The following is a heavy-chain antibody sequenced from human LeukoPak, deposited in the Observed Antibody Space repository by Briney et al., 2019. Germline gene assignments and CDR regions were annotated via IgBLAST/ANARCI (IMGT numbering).Heavy chain of an antibody. J-gene: IGHJ4*02. V-gene: IGHV4-34*01. CDR2: INHSGST. CDR3: ARGRAYGTMVRGAFDY. Sequence: SETLSLTCAVNGGSFSGYYWSWIRQPPGKGLEWIGEINHSGSTNYNPSLKSRVTISVDTSKNQFSLKLSSVTAADTAVYYCARGRAYGTMVRGAFDYWGQGTLVTVSS. D-gene: IGHD3-10*01. CDR1: GGSFSGYY.